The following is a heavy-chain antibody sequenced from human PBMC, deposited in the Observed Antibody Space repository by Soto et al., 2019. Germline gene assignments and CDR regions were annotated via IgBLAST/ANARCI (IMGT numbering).Heavy chain of an antibody. CDR2: IHSTGST. CDR3: AREGLPSVTTGDL. D-gene: IGHD4-17*01. J-gene: IGHJ5*02. V-gene: IGHV4-31*03. CDR1: GSSVSSGIYY. Sequence: QVQLQESGPGLLRPSQTLSLTCTVSGSSVSSGIYYWSWIRQHPGKGLEWIGYIHSTGSTSYNPSLESRFTLSIDTSNNQFSLKLTSVIAADTAVYFCAREGLPSVTTGDLWGQGTLVLVSS.